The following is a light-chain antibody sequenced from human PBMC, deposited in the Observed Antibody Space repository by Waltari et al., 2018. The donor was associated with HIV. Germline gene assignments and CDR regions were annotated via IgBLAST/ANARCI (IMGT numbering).Light chain of an antibody. Sequence: EIGLTQSPGTLSLSPGDRATLSCRASQSVDRNCLAWYQQKPGQAPRLLMYGASTRVTGIPDRFSGSGSGTDFTLTIIRLEPEDFAVYYCQQYGMAPWTFGQGTKVEIK. CDR1: QSVDRNC. J-gene: IGKJ1*01. CDR3: QQYGMAPWT. V-gene: IGKV3-20*01. CDR2: GAS.